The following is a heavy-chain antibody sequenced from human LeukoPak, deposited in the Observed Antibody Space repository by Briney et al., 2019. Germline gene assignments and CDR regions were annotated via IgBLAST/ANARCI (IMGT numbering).Heavy chain of an antibody. CDR3: ARVDTSTGFDY. D-gene: IGHD5-18*01. V-gene: IGHV3-21*01. J-gene: IGHJ4*02. Sequence: GGSLRLSCAASGFTFSVYSMNWVRQAPGKGLEWVSSIGSSITYIYYADSVKGRFTISRDNAKNSLYLQLNSLRAEDTAVYYCARVDTSTGFDYWGKETLVTVSS. CDR2: IGSSITYI. CDR1: GFTFSVYS.